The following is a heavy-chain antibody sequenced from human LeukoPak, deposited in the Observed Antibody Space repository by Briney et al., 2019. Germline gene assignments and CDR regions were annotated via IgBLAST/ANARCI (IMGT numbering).Heavy chain of an antibody. D-gene: IGHD3-10*01. Sequence: ASVKVSCKASGYTFTSYGISWVRQAPGQGLEWMGWISAYNGNTNYAQKLQGRVTMTTDTATSTAYMELRSRRSDDTAVYYCATDGAGKYDWFDHWGQGTLVTVSS. V-gene: IGHV1-18*01. J-gene: IGHJ5*02. CDR2: ISAYNGNT. CDR3: ATDGAGKYDWFDH. CDR1: GYTFTSYG.